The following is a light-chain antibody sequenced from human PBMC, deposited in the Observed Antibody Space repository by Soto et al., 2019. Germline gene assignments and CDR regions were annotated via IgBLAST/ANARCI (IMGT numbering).Light chain of an antibody. J-gene: IGKJ1*01. Sequence: EIVVTQSPATLAVSPGERATLSCRASQSVSSNLAWYQQKPGQAPRLLIYGASTRATGIPARFSGSGSGTEFTLTISSLQSEDFAVYYCQQYNNLPRTFGQGTKXDSK. CDR3: QQYNNLPRT. CDR2: GAS. V-gene: IGKV3-15*01. CDR1: QSVSSN.